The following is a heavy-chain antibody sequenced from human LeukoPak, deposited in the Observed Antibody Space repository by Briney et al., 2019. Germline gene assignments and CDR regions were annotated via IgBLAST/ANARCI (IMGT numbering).Heavy chain of an antibody. J-gene: IGHJ5*02. Sequence: SQTLSLTCAVSGGSISSGGYSWSWIRQPPGKGLEWIGYIYHSGSTYYNPSLKSRVTISVDRSKNQFSLKLSSVTAADTAVYYCASAVVPAAIGDNWFDPWGQGTLVTVSS. CDR1: GGSISSGGYS. D-gene: IGHD2-2*01. CDR2: IYHSGST. CDR3: ASAVVPAAIGDNWFDP. V-gene: IGHV4-30-2*01.